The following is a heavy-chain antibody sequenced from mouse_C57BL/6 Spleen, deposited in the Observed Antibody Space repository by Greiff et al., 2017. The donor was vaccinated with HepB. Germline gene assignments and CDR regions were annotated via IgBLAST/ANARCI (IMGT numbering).Heavy chain of an antibody. Sequence: QVQLQQSGAELVKPGASVKISCKASGYAFSSYWMNWVKQRPGKGLEWIGQIYPGDGDTNYNGKFKGKATLTADKSSSTAYMQLSSLNSEDSAVYFCAGRGAYYSKGGDFDYWGQGTTLTVSS. CDR3: AGRGAYYSKGGDFDY. J-gene: IGHJ2*01. D-gene: IGHD2-5*01. CDR2: IYPGDGDT. CDR1: GYAFSSYW. V-gene: IGHV1-80*01.